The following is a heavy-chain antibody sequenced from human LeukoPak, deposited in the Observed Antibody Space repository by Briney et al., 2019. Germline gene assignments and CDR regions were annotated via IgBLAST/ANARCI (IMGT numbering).Heavy chain of an antibody. CDR2: NNSTST. CDR1: GVTISSGDYY. J-gene: IGHJ4*02. CDR3: AREGYDSSYYYYLDY. D-gene: IGHD3-22*01. V-gene: IGHV4-31*03. Sequence: PAQTLSLSCTVSGVTISSGDYYWSWIRQHPGKGLEWYGSNNSTSTYYNPSLKSRFTISVNTSKNQFSLKQGYVSAADPAVCYCAREGYDSSYYYYLDYWGQGTLVTVSS.